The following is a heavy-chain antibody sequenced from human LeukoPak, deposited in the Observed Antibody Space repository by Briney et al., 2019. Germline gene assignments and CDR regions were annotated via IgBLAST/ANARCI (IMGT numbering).Heavy chain of an antibody. Sequence: SETLSLTCSVSGGPINSHYGSWIRQSPGEGLEWIGSIFYSGSTKYSPSLKSRITISVDTSKNQFSLKLSSVTAADTAVYYCATDGNFDLWGRGTLVTVSS. CDR1: GGPINSHY. D-gene: IGHD1-26*01. CDR2: IFYSGST. J-gene: IGHJ2*01. CDR3: ATDGNFDL. V-gene: IGHV4-59*11.